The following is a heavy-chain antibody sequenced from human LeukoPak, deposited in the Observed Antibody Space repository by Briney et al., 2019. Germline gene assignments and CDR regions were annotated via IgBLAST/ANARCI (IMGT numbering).Heavy chain of an antibody. V-gene: IGHV3-30*02. J-gene: IGHJ6*03. D-gene: IGHD1-1*01. Sequence: PGGSLRLSCAASGFTFSSYGMHWVRQAPGKGLEWVAFIRYDGSNKYYADSVKGRFTISRDNSKNTLYLQMNSLRAEDTAVYYCAKAKGRQPLHYMDVWGKGTTVTISS. CDR3: AKAKGRQPLHYMDV. CDR2: IRYDGSNK. CDR1: GFTFSSYG.